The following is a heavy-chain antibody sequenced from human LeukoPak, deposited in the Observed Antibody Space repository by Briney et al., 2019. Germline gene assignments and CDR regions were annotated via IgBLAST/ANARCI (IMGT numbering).Heavy chain of an antibody. CDR3: TRGDFFDY. V-gene: IGHV3-74*01. Sequence: PGGSLRLSCVASGFTFSSYWMHWARQAPGKGLVWVSRISSDGSSTSYADSVKGRFTISRDNAKNTLYLQMNSLRAEDTAVYYRTRGDFFDYWGQGTLVTVSS. J-gene: IGHJ4*02. CDR2: ISSDGSST. CDR1: GFTFSSYW.